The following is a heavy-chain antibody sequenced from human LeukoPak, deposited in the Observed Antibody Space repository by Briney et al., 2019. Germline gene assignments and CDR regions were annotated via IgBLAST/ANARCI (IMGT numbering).Heavy chain of an antibody. Sequence: GGSLRLSCETSGFSFSSYNMDWVRQTPGKGLEWISSITTSSTYTFYADSVKGRFTISRDNAKNSLYLQMNSLRAEDTAVYYCAKLAYYDILTGYRVYYYYYMDVWGKGTTVTISS. CDR3: AKLAYYDILTGYRVYYYYYMDV. CDR1: GFSFSSYN. V-gene: IGHV3-21*01. D-gene: IGHD3-9*01. CDR2: ITTSSTYT. J-gene: IGHJ6*03.